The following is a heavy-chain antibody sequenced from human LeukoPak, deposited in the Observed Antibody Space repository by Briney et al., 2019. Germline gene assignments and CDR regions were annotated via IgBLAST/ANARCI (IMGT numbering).Heavy chain of an antibody. CDR2: ISSSGSTI. J-gene: IGHJ6*02. V-gene: IGHV3-11*01. D-gene: IGHD1-26*01. CDR1: GFIFRDYY. Sequence: PGGTLRLSCAASGFIFRDYYMSWIRQAPGKGLEGVSYISSSGSTIYYADSVKGRFTISRDNAKNSLYLQMNSLRAEDTAVYYCARDLSGGSYYYYYGMDVWGQGTTVTVSS. CDR3: ARDLSGGSYYYYYGMDV.